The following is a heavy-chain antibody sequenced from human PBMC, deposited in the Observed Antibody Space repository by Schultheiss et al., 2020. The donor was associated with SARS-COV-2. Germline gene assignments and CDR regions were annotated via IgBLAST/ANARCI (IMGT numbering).Heavy chain of an antibody. Sequence: GGSLRLSCAASGFTFSSYAMSWVRQAPGKGLEWVSAISGSGGSIYYADSVKGRFTISRDNSKNTLYLQMNSLRAEDTAVYYCAKGGDYGGNSGLYYYYGMDVWGQGTTVTVSS. CDR3: AKGGDYGGNSGLYYYYGMDV. V-gene: IGHV3-23*01. CDR1: GFTFSSYA. D-gene: IGHD4-23*01. J-gene: IGHJ6*02. CDR2: ISGSGGSI.